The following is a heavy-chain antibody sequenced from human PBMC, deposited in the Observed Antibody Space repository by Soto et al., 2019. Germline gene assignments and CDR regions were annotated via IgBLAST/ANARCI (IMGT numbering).Heavy chain of an antibody. J-gene: IGHJ4*02. Sequence: QVQLVESGGGVVQPGRSLRLSCAASGFTFSSYGMHWVRQAPGKGLEWVAVIWYDGSNKYYADSVKGRFTISRDNSKNTLYLQMNSLRAVDTAMYYSARSSTTVTNEDYFDYWGQGTLVTVSS. CDR3: ARSSTTVTNEDYFDY. CDR1: GFTFSSYG. V-gene: IGHV3-33*01. D-gene: IGHD4-4*01. CDR2: IWYDGSNK.